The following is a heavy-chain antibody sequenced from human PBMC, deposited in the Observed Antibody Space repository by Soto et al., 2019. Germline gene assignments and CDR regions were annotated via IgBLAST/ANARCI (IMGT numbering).Heavy chain of an antibody. Sequence: QVQLVGSGGGVVQPRRSLRVSCAASGFSFRSYGMHWVRQAPGNGLEWVAVIWYDGSNKYYADSVKGRFTISRDNSKNTLYLQMHSLRAEDTAVYYCARDRLAVAGTFDYWGQGTLVTVSS. D-gene: IGHD6-19*01. CDR3: ARDRLAVAGTFDY. CDR2: IWYDGSNK. CDR1: GFSFRSYG. J-gene: IGHJ4*02. V-gene: IGHV3-33*01.